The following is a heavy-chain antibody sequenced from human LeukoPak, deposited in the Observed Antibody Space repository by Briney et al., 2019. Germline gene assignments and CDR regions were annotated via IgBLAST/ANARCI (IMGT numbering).Heavy chain of an antibody. J-gene: IGHJ4*02. Sequence: VGSLRLSCAASGFTFSNHAMSWVRQAPGKGLEWVSSITGDGSTTYYADSAKGRFTFSRDNSKNTLYLQMNSLRDDDTAVYYCAKRSSGLIPYFDYWGQGTLVTVSS. V-gene: IGHV3-23*01. CDR3: AKRSSGLIPYFDY. CDR2: ITGDGSTT. CDR1: GFTFSNHA. D-gene: IGHD6-19*01.